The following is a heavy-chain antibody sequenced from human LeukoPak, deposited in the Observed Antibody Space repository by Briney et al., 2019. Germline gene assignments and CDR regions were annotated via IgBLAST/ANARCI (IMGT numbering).Heavy chain of an antibody. V-gene: IGHV3-48*01. D-gene: IGHD6-19*01. CDR1: GFTFSDYS. Sequence: GGSLRLSCAASGFTFSDYSMNWVRQAPGKGLEWVSYISYTNIIYYADSVKGRFTISRDNAKNSLYLQMNSLRAEDTAVYYCARGVYNSGWYIDYGGQGPRVTVSS. J-gene: IGHJ4*02. CDR2: ISYTNII. CDR3: ARGVYNSGWYIDY.